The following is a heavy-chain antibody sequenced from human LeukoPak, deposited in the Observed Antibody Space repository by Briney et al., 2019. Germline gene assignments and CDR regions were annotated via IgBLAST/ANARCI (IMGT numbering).Heavy chain of an antibody. V-gene: IGHV4-59*08. D-gene: IGHD3-22*01. CDR2: AYGNLSS. Sequence: PPETLSLTCTVSGGYVNTYYWSWIRQPPGKGLEWIGYAYGNLSSNYTPSLKSRVTISIDTSKNQFSLRPTSVTAADTAVYYCATYPTSGYFDYWGQGTLVIVS. J-gene: IGHJ4*02. CDR1: GGYVNTYY. CDR3: ATYPTSGYFDY.